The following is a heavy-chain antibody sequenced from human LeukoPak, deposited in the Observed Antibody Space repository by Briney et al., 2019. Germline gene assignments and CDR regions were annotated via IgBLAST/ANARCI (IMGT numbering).Heavy chain of an antibody. J-gene: IGHJ4*02. CDR3: ARAQSASFPFDY. V-gene: IGHV3-33*01. CDR2: IWFDGSSK. CDR1: RFSFNVYA. Sequence: GGSLRLSCAASRFSFNVYAMHWVRQAPGKGLEWVAVIWFDGSSKYYADSVKGRFTISRDNSKNTLYLQMNSLTAEDTAVYYCARAQSASFPFDYWGQGTLVTVSS. D-gene: IGHD1-26*01.